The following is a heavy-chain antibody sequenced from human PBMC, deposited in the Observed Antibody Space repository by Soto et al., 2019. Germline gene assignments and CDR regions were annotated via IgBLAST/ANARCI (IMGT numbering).Heavy chain of an antibody. CDR1: GGSISSSSYY. CDR2: IYYSGST. D-gene: IGHD5-18*01. CDR3: ARQEGQLDSCYYCGMDV. J-gene: IGHJ6*02. V-gene: IGHV4-39*01. Sequence: PSETLSLTCTVSGGSISSSSYYWGWIRQPPGKGLEWIGSIYYSGSTYYNPSLKSRVTISVDTSKNQFSLKLSSVTAADTAVYYCARQEGQLDSCYYCGMDVWGQGTTVTVPS.